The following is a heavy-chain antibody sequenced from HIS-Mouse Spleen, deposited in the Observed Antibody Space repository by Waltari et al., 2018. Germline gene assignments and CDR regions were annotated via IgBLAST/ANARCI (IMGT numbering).Heavy chain of an antibody. D-gene: IGHD6-13*01. Sequence: QLQLQESGPGLVKPSETLSLTCPVSGGPISSSSYYWGWFRQPPGKGLEWIGSIYYSGSTDYNPSLKSRVTISVDTSKNQFSLKLSSVTAADTAVYYCAREIPYSSSWYDWYFDLWGRGTLVTVSS. CDR3: AREIPYSSSWYDWYFDL. CDR1: GGPISSSSYY. CDR2: IYYSGST. V-gene: IGHV4-39*07. J-gene: IGHJ2*01.